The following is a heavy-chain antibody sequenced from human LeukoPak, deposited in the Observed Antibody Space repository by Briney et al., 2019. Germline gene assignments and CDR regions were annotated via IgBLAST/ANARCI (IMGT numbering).Heavy chain of an antibody. CDR3: ARAAHYDFWSGYYDYYYMDV. J-gene: IGHJ6*03. CDR2: IYTSGST. D-gene: IGHD3-3*01. V-gene: IGHV4-61*02. CDR1: GGSISSGDYY. Sequence: SETLSLTCTVSGGSISSGDYYWSWIRQPPGKGLEWIGRIYTSGSTNYNPSLESRVTISVDTSKNQFSLKLSSVTAADTAVYYCARAAHYDFWSGYYDYYYMDVWGKGTTVTVSS.